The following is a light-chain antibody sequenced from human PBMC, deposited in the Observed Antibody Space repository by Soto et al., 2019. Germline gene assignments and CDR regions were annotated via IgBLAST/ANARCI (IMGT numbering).Light chain of an antibody. J-gene: IGKJ2*01. Sequence: DIPMTQSPSSLSASVGDRVTITCQASQDISNYLNWYQQKPGKAPKLLIYDASNLETGVPSRFSGSGSGTDFTFTISSLQAEDIATYYCQQYDNLSSFGQGTKLEIK. CDR3: QQYDNLSS. V-gene: IGKV1-33*01. CDR2: DAS. CDR1: QDISNY.